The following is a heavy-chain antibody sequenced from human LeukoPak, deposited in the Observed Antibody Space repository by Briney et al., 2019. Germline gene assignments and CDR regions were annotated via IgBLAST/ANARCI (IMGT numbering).Heavy chain of an antibody. Sequence: SETLSLTCTVSGGSISSYYWSWIRQPPGKGLEWIGYIYYSGSTNYNPSLKSRVTISVDTSKNQFSLKLSSVTAADTAVYYCARGPYDFWSGYSLNWFDPWGQGTLVTVSS. D-gene: IGHD3-3*01. CDR1: GGSISSYY. J-gene: IGHJ5*02. CDR2: IYYSGST. CDR3: ARGPYDFWSGYSLNWFDP. V-gene: IGHV4-59*01.